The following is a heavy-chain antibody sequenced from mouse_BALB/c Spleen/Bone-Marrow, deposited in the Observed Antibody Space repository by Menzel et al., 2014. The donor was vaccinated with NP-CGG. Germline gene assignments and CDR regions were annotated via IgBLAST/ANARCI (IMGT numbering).Heavy chain of an antibody. CDR1: GYTFTSYY. V-gene: IGHV1S81*02. Sequence: QLQQSGAELVKPGASVKLSCKASGYTFTSYYMYWVKRRPGQGLEWIGEINPSNGVTNFNEKFKSKATLTVDKSSSTAYMQLSSLTSEDSAVYYCTIYYGNYFAYWGQGTLVTVSA. CDR2: INPSNGVT. J-gene: IGHJ3*01. CDR3: TIYYGNYFAY. D-gene: IGHD2-1*01.